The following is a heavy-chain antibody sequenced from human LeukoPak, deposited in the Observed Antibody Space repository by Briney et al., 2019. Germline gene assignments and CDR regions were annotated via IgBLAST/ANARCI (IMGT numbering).Heavy chain of an antibody. V-gene: IGHV1-69-2*01. Sequence: GASVKVSCKVSGYTFTDYYMHWVQQAPGKGLEWMGLVDPEDGETIYAEKFQVRVTITADTSTDTSSMELTSLRSEDTAVYYCATDDYSGLLDYWGQGTLVTVSS. CDR2: VDPEDGET. D-gene: IGHD4-11*01. CDR1: GYTFTDYY. J-gene: IGHJ4*02. CDR3: ATDDYSGLLDY.